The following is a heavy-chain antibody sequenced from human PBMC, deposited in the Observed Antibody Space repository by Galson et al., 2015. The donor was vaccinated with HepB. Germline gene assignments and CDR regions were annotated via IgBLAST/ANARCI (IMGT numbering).Heavy chain of an antibody. Sequence: SLRLSCAASGFTFSNYGMSWVRQAPGKGLEWVSSISGSGANTHYADSVKGRFTFSRDNSKNTLYLQMNSLRAEDTAIYYCAKAEGAGGFSNSCYPGYWGQGTLVTVSS. CDR3: AKAEGAGGFSNSCYPGY. J-gene: IGHJ4*02. D-gene: IGHD6-13*01. CDR1: GFTFSNYG. V-gene: IGHV3-23*01. CDR2: ISGSGANT.